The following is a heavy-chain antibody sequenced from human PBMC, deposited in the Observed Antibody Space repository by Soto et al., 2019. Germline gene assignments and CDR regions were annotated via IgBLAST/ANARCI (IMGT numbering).Heavy chain of an antibody. CDR1: GFPFSATG. D-gene: IGHD2-2*01. CDR3: TTARHCSSDACPAAE. Sequence: EVQLLESGGGLVQPGGSLGLSCAASGFPFSATGMLWVSQPPGGGLEWVSAIGPNPTNTKYTDSVKGRFTISRDNSKSTVFLQMTNLRAEDTALYYCTTARHCSSDACPAAEWGQGTLITVSS. J-gene: IGHJ4*02. V-gene: IGHV3-23*05. CDR2: IGPNPTNT.